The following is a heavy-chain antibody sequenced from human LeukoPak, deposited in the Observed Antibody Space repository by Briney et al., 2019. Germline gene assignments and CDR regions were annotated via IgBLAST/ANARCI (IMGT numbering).Heavy chain of an antibody. CDR3: ARDRPDSKNGMDV. CDR1: GFTFSGYG. Sequence: GGSLRLSCAASGFTFSGYGMHWVRQAPGKGLEWVAVISYDGSNKYYADSVKGRFTISRDNSKNTLYLQMNSLRAEDTAVYYCARDRPDSKNGMDVWGQGTTVTVSS. V-gene: IGHV3-30*03. CDR2: ISYDGSNK. J-gene: IGHJ6*02.